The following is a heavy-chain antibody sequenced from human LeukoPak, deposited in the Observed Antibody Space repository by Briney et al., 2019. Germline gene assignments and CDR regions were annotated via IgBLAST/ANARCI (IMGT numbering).Heavy chain of an antibody. CDR3: ARGVGATENYFDY. Sequence: SETLSLTCTVSGGSISSYYWSWIRQPPGKGLEWIGYIYYSGSTNYNPSLKSRVTISVDTSKNQFSLKLSSVTAADTAVYYCARGVGATENYFDYWGQGTLVTVSS. CDR2: IYYSGST. CDR1: GGSISSYY. J-gene: IGHJ4*02. V-gene: IGHV4-59*01. D-gene: IGHD1-26*01.